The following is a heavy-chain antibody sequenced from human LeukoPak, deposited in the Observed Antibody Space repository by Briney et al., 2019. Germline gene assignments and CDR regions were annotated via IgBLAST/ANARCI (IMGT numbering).Heavy chain of an antibody. CDR2: VYTSGGT. CDR3: ARAFYSSSWLDY. CDR1: GGSISSGNYY. D-gene: IGHD6-13*01. Sequence: PSETLSLTCTVSGGSISSGNYYWSWIRQPAGKGLEWIGRVYTSGGTNYNPSLKSRVTISVDTSKNQFSLKLSSVTAADTAVYYCARAFYSSSWLDYWGQGTLVTVSS. V-gene: IGHV4-61*02. J-gene: IGHJ4*02.